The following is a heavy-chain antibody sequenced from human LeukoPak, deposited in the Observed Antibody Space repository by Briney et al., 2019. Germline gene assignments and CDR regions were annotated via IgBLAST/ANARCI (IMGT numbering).Heavy chain of an antibody. V-gene: IGHV3-23*01. D-gene: IGHD3-16*01. CDR1: GFTFTDFA. Sequence: GGSLRLSCAASGFTFTDFAMNWVRQAPGRGLEWVSFVGGDYKTFYRDSVQGRFTVSRDDSKNTLSLQMNNLRLEDTAIYYCVKDAWPRNGIYDPSDIWGPGTTVTVSS. CDR3: VKDAWPRNGIYDPSDI. CDR2: VGGDYKT. J-gene: IGHJ3*02.